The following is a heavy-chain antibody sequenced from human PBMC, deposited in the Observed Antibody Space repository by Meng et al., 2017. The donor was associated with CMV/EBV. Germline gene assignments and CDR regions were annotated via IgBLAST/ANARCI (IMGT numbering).Heavy chain of an antibody. Sequence: SVKVSCKASGGTLSSYAISWVRQAPGQGLEWMGGIIPILGIANYAQKFQGRVTITADKSTSTAYMELSSLRSEDTAVYYCARGGLPAAPDYYGMDVWGQGTTVTVSS. V-gene: IGHV1-69*10. CDR2: IIPILGIA. CDR3: ARGGLPAAPDYYGMDV. CDR1: GGTLSSYA. D-gene: IGHD2-2*01. J-gene: IGHJ6*02.